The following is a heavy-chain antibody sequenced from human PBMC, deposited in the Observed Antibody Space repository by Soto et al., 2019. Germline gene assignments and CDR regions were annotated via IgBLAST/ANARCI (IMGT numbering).Heavy chain of an antibody. CDR2: INHSGST. Sequence: SETLSLTCGVYGGSFSGYYWSWIRQPPGKGLEWIGEINHSGSTNYNPSLKSRVTISVDTSKNQFSLKLSSVTAADTAVYYCARVGITIFGVVIERGWFDPWGQGTLVTVSS. D-gene: IGHD3-3*01. V-gene: IGHV4-34*01. CDR1: GGSFSGYY. CDR3: ARVGITIFGVVIERGWFDP. J-gene: IGHJ5*02.